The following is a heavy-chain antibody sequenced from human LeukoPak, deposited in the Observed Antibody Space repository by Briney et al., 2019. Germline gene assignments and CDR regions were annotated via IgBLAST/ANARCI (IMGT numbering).Heavy chain of an antibody. CDR2: ISSSSSYI. Sequence: GGSLRLSCAASGFTFSSYSMNWVRQAPGKGLEWVSSISSSSSYIYYADSVKGRFTISRDNAKNSLYLQMNSLRAEDTAVYYCARAFYGANYYYYYMDVWGKGTTVTVSS. D-gene: IGHD4-17*01. CDR1: GFTFSSYS. J-gene: IGHJ6*03. CDR3: ARAFYGANYYYYYMDV. V-gene: IGHV3-21*01.